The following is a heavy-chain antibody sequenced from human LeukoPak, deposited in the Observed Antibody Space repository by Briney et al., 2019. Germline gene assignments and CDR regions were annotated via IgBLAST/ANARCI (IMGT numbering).Heavy chain of an antibody. CDR2: INAGNGNT. CDR3: ARDNSVRDEAWWFNP. Sequence: EASVKVSCRASGYTFTSYAMHWVRQAPGQRLEWMGWINAGNGNTKYSQEFQGRVTITRDTSASTAYMELSSLRSEDTAVYYCARDNSVRDEAWWFNPWGQGTLVTVSS. J-gene: IGHJ5*02. V-gene: IGHV1-3*03. D-gene: IGHD5-24*01. CDR1: GYTFTSYA.